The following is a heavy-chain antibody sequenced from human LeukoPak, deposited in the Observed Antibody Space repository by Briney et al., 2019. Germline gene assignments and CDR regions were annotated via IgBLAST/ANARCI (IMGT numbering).Heavy chain of an antibody. Sequence: SETLSLTCTVSGGSISSSSYYWGWIRQPPGKGLEWIGSIYYSGSTYYNPSLKSRVTISVDTSKNQFSLKLSSVTAADTAVYYCASIRNYYGSSGYYAFYPGIDYWGQGTLVTVSS. V-gene: IGHV4-39*07. D-gene: IGHD3-22*01. J-gene: IGHJ4*02. CDR1: GGSISSSSYY. CDR2: IYYSGST. CDR3: ASIRNYYGSSGYYAFYPGIDY.